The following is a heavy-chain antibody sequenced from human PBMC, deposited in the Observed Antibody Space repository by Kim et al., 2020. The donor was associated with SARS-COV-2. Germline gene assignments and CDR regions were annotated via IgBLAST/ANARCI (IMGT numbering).Heavy chain of an antibody. CDR2: T. CDR3: ARDIRGVGFDY. Sequence: TNCIPSRKSRVTMSVDTSKNLFSLKLSSVTAADTAVYYCARDIRGVGFDYWGQGTLVTVSS. D-gene: IGHD1-26*01. V-gene: IGHV4-4*07. J-gene: IGHJ4*02.